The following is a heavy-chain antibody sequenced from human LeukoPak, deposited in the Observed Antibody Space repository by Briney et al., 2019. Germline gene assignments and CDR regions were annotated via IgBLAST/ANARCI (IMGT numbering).Heavy chain of an antibody. CDR1: GFTFSDYG. CDR2: IAFDGSLK. CDR3: ARDKKSGESSEIDY. V-gene: IGHV3-30*03. J-gene: IGHJ4*02. Sequence: GTSLRLSCAASGFTFSDYGMHWARQGPGKGLEWVAVIAFDGSLKFYADSVKGRFTISRDNSENTLNLQMNSLRAEDTAVYYCARDKKSGESSEIDYWGQGTLVTVSS. D-gene: IGHD3-10*01.